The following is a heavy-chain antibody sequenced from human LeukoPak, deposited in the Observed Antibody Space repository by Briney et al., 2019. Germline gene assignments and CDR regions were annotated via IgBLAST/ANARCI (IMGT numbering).Heavy chain of an antibody. CDR3: ARDAYYDSSGYNGDY. J-gene: IGHJ4*02. D-gene: IGHD3-22*01. Sequence: SETLSLTCAVSGGSISSSNWWSWVRQPPGKGLEWIGEIYHSGRTNYNPSLKSRVTISVDKSKNQFSLKLSSVTAADTAVYYCARDAYYDSSGYNGDYWGQGTLVTVSS. V-gene: IGHV4-4*02. CDR2: IYHSGRT. CDR1: GGSISSSNW.